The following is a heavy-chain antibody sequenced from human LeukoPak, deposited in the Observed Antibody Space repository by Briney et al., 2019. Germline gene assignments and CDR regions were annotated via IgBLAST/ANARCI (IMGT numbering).Heavy chain of an antibody. CDR3: AKDKAGSGWYNAFGI. V-gene: IGHV3-9*03. Sequence: GGSLRLSCAASGFTFDDYAMHWVRQAPGKGLEWVSGISWNSGSIGYADSVKGRFTISRDNAKNSLYLQMNSLRAEDMALYYCAKDKAGSGWYNAFGIWGQGTMVTVSS. CDR2: ISWNSGSI. CDR1: GFTFDDYA. J-gene: IGHJ3*02. D-gene: IGHD6-19*01.